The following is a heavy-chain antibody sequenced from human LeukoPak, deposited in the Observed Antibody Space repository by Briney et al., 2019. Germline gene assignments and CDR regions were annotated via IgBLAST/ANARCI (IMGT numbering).Heavy chain of an antibody. CDR2: IYYSGST. CDR1: GGSISSYY. D-gene: IGHD2-2*01. Sequence: SETLSLTCTVSGGSISSYYWSWIRQPPGKGLEWIGYIYYSGSTNYNPSLKSRVTISVDTSKNQFSLKLSSVTAADTAVYYCARYYCSSTSCYFDYWGQRTLVTVSS. CDR3: ARYYCSSTSCYFDY. V-gene: IGHV4-59*01. J-gene: IGHJ4*02.